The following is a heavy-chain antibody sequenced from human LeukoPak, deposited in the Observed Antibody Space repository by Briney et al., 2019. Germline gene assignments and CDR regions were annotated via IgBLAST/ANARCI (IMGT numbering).Heavy chain of an antibody. CDR3: TTSHPYCSGGSCYSH. J-gene: IGHJ4*02. V-gene: IGHV3-15*01. CDR1: GFTFSNAW. Sequence: GGSLRLSCAASGFTFSNAWMSWVRQAPGKGLEWVGRIKSKTDGGTTDYAAPVKGRFTISRDDSKNTLYLQMSSLKTEDTAVYYCTTSHPYCSGGSCYSHWGQGTLVTVSS. D-gene: IGHD2-15*01. CDR2: IKSKTDGGTT.